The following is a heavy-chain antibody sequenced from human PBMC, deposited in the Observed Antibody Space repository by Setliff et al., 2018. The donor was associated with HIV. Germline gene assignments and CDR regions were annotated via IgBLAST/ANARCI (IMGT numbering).Heavy chain of an antibody. CDR2: IYYDGST. CDR1: GGSINSYY. CDR3: ARDDSQVEVHRGYSYGSFAY. J-gene: IGHJ4*02. V-gene: IGHV4-59*12. D-gene: IGHD5-18*01. Sequence: SETLSLTCNVSGGSINSYYWSWIRQPPGKGLEWIGYIYYDGSTNFNPATNYNPSLKSRVTISLDTSKNHFSLRLSSVTAADPAVYYCARDDSQVEVHRGYSYGSFAYWGQGALVTVSS.